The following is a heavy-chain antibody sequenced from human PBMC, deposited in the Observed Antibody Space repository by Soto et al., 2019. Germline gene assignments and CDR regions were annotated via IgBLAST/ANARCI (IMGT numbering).Heavy chain of an antibody. CDR1: GGSISSSSYY. J-gene: IGHJ4*02. V-gene: IGHV4-39*01. CDR3: ARRGVVELGTLRYFDWPLDY. CDR2: IYYSGST. Sequence: SETLSLTCTVSGGSISSSSYYWGWIRQPPGKGLEWIGSIYYSGSTYYNPSLKSRVTISVDTSKNQFSLKLSSVTAADTAVYYCARRGVVELGTLRYFDWPLDYWGQGTLVTVSS. D-gene: IGHD3-9*01.